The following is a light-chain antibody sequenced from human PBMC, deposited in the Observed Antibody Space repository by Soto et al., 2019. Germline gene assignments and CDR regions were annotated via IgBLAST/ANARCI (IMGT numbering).Light chain of an antibody. V-gene: IGLV3-21*04. J-gene: IGLJ2*01. CDR3: QVWDSSSVLVV. CDR2: YDS. Sequence: SYELTQPPSVSVAPGKTARITCGGNNIGSKSVHWYQQKPGQAPVLVIYYDSDRPSGIPERFSGSNSGNTATLTISRVEDGDEADYYCQVWDSSSVLVVFGGGTKLTVL. CDR1: NIGSKS.